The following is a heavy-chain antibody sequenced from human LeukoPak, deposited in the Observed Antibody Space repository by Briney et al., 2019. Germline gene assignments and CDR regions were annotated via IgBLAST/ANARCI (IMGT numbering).Heavy chain of an antibody. J-gene: IGHJ5*02. CDR1: GFTFFSYD. CDR2: VGTAGDT. Sequence: PGGSLRLSCAASGFTFFSYDMHWVRQITGKGLEWVSGVGTAGDTHYPDSVKGRFIISRENAKNSLYLQMNSLRAGDTAVYYCARGPKMNPRSWDDVGWFDPWGQGTLVTVSS. D-gene: IGHD1-1*01. V-gene: IGHV3-13*01. CDR3: ARGPKMNPRSWDDVGWFDP.